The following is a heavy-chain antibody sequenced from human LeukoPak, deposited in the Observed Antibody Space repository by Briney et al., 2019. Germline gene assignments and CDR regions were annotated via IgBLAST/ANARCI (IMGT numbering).Heavy chain of an antibody. CDR3: ASGSYSSGWYPYFEF. Sequence: SETLSLTCTVSGDSISSNNYYWGWIRQPPGKGLEWIASIYNSGSTYYNPSLKSRVAMSVDTSKNQFSLKLTSVSAADTAVYYCASGSYSSGWYPYFEFWGQGTLETVSS. CDR2: IYNSGST. D-gene: IGHD6-19*01. J-gene: IGHJ4*02. CDR1: GDSISSNNYY. V-gene: IGHV4-39*01.